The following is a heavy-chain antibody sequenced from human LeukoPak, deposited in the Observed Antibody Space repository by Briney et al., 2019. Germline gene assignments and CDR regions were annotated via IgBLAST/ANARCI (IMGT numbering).Heavy chain of an antibody. CDR3: AKVVGSSNAFDI. D-gene: IGHD1-26*01. V-gene: IGHV3-33*06. Sequence: PGRSLRLSCAASGFTFSSYGMHWVRQAPGKGLEWVAVIWYDGSNKYYADSVKGRLTISRDNSKNTLYLQMNSLRAEDTAVYYCAKVVGSSNAFDIWGQGTMVTVSS. CDR2: IWYDGSNK. CDR1: GFTFSSYG. J-gene: IGHJ3*02.